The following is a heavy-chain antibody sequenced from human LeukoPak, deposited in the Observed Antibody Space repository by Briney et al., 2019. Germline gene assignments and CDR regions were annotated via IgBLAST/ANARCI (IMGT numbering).Heavy chain of an antibody. V-gene: IGHV3-23*01. Sequence: GGSLRLSCAASGFTFSSYGMSWVRQAPGKGLEWVSAISGSGGSTYYADSVKGRFTISRDNSKNTLYLQMNSLRAEDTAVYYCAKAHYYYGSGSYIDYWGQGTLVTVSS. D-gene: IGHD3-10*01. J-gene: IGHJ4*02. CDR1: GFTFSSYG. CDR3: AKAHYYYGSGSYIDY. CDR2: ISGSGGST.